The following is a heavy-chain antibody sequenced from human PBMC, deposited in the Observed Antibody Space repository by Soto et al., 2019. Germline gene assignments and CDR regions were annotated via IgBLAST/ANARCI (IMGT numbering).Heavy chain of an antibody. V-gene: IGHV3-48*01. CDR2: ISSSSSTI. CDR3: ARVYPLWTAAGDY. D-gene: IGHD6-13*01. CDR1: GFTFSSYS. Sequence: EVQLVESGGGLVQPGGSLRLSCAASGFTFSSYSMNWVRQAPGKGLEWVSYISSSSSTIYYADSVKGRFTISRDNAKNSLYLQMNGLRAEDTAVYYCARVYPLWTAAGDYWGQGNLVTVSS. J-gene: IGHJ4*02.